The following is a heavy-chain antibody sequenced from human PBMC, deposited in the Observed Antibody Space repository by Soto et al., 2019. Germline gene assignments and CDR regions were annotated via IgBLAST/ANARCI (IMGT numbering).Heavy chain of an antibody. V-gene: IGHV3-66*03. Sequence: GGSLRLSCATTGFSVNNNDMSWVRQAPGKGLEWVSLIYSSGSIKYADSVKGRFTISRDNSKNTLYLQMNSLRAEDTAVYYCARDKRGSSSWDYYYYGMDVWGQGTTVTVSS. CDR3: ARDKRGSSSWDYYYYGMDV. J-gene: IGHJ6*02. CDR2: IYSSGSI. D-gene: IGHD6-6*01. CDR1: GFSVNNND.